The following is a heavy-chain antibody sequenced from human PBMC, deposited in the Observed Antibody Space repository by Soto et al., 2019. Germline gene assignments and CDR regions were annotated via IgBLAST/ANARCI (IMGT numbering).Heavy chain of an antibody. CDR2: ISSSSTI. CDR1: GFTFSTYS. Sequence: PGGSLRLPCAASGFTFSTYSMNWVRQAPGKGLEWVSSISSSSTIYYADSVKGRFTISRDNAKNSLYLQMNSLGDDDTAVYYCARDFLFAFDYWGQGTLVTVSS. J-gene: IGHJ4*02. V-gene: IGHV3-48*02. D-gene: IGHD3-10*02. CDR3: ARDFLFAFDY.